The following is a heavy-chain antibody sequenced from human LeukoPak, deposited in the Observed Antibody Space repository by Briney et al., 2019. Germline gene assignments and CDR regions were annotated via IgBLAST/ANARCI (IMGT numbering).Heavy chain of an antibody. V-gene: IGHV4-39*07. D-gene: IGHD2-2*02. J-gene: IGHJ6*03. CDR2: VYYIGIT. Sequence: PSETLSLTCTVSGGSISSTIYYWGWIRQPPGKGLEWIGNVYYIGITYYNPSLKSRVTISVDTSKNQFSLKLSSVTAADTAVYYCARVVLVVVPAAIESAYYYMDVWGKGTTVTVSS. CDR1: GGSISSTIYY. CDR3: ARVVLVVVPAAIESAYYYMDV.